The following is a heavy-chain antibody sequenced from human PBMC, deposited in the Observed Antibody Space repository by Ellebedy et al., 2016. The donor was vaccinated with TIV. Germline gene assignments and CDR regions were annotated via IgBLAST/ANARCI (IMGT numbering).Heavy chain of an antibody. CDR2: ISWDGGST. V-gene: IGHV3-43*01. Sequence: GGSLRLSCAASGFTFDDYTMHWVRQAPGKGLEWVSLISWDGGSTYYADSVKGRFTISRDNRKNSLDLQMNSLRTEDTALYYCAKDILSGDWGTIDYWGQGTLVTVSS. CDR3: AKDILSGDWGTIDY. J-gene: IGHJ4*02. D-gene: IGHD3-16*01. CDR1: GFTFDDYT.